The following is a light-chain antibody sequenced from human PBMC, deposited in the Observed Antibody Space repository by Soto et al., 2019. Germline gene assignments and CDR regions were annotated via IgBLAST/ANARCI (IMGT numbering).Light chain of an antibody. CDR3: QQRSNWPPYP. J-gene: IGKJ2*01. CDR2: DAS. V-gene: IGKV3-11*01. Sequence: EIVLTQSPATLSLSPGERATLSCRASQSVSSYLAWYQQKPGQAPRLLIYDASNRATGIPARFSGSGSGTDFTLTLSSLEPEDFAFYYCQQRSNWPPYPFGQGTKLEI. CDR1: QSVSSY.